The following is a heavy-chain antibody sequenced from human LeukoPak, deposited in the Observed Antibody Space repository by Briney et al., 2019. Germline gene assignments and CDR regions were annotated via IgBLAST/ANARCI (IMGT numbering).Heavy chain of an antibody. CDR2: ISYDGGNT. V-gene: IGHV3-30-3*01. Sequence: GGSLRLSCAASGFTFSSNAIHWVRQAPGKGLEWVAEISYDGGNTYYADSVKGRFTISRDNSKNTLYLQMNSLRGEDTAVYYCAPDLRGAAWSLDYWGQGTLVTVSP. CDR1: GFTFSSNA. D-gene: IGHD3-3*01. J-gene: IGHJ4*02. CDR3: APDLRGAAWSLDY.